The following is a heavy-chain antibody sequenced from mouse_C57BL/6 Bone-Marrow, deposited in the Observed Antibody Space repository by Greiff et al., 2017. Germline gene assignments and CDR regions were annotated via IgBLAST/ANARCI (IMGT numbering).Heavy chain of an antibody. D-gene: IGHD2-4*01. CDR2: IDPSDSYT. J-gene: IGHJ4*01. CDR1: GYTFTSYW. CDR3: ARSGDYGDYYAMDY. V-gene: IGHV1-69*01. Sequence: QVQLQQSGAELVMPGASVKLSCKASGYTFTSYWMHWVKQRPGQGLEWIGEIDPSDSYTNYTQKFQGKSTLTVDKSSSTAYMQLSSLTSEVTSVYYCARSGDYGDYYAMDYWGQGTSVTVS.